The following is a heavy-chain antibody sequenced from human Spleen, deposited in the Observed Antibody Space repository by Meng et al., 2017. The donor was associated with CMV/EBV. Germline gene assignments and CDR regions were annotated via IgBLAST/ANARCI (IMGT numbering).Heavy chain of an antibody. J-gene: IGHJ6*02. CDR1: GFTFSSYA. V-gene: IGHV3-30*04. D-gene: IGHD6-19*01. CDR3: ARGKQWMVLNYHGMDV. Sequence: GESLKISCAASGFTFSSYAMHWVRQAPGKGLEGVAFIPHDRGSHYYGDSVRGRFTISRDISKNTLYLQMDSLRAEDTAVYYCARGKQWMVLNYHGMDVWGQGTTVTVSS. CDR2: IPHDRGSH.